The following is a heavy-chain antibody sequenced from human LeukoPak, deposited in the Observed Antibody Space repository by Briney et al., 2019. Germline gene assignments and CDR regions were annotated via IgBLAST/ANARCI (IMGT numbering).Heavy chain of an antibody. Sequence: ASVKVSFKASGYTFTDYYIHWVRQAPGQGLEWMGWINPNSGGTNYAQKFQGRVTITRDTSISTAYMELGRLRSDDTAVYYCAREGRGWAFDIWGQGTMVTVSS. D-gene: IGHD2-15*01. V-gene: IGHV1-2*02. CDR1: GYTFTDYY. J-gene: IGHJ3*02. CDR3: AREGRGWAFDI. CDR2: INPNSGGT.